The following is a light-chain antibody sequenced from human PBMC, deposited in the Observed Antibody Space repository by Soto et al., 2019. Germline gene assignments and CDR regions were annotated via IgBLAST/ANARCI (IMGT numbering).Light chain of an antibody. CDR1: QGFSTW. CDR3: QQANSFPRT. V-gene: IGKV1-12*01. Sequence: DIQMTQSPSSVSASVGDRVTITCRASQGFSTWLAWYRRKQGRAPELLIYSASSLHSGVPSRFSGSGSGTDFTLTISSLQPEDGATYYCQQANSFPRTFGGGTEVEIK. J-gene: IGKJ4*01. CDR2: SAS.